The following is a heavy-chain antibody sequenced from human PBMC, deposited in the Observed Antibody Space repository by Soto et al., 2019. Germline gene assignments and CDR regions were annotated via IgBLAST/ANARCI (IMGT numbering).Heavy chain of an antibody. CDR1: GFTFSSYS. CDR3: ARGHVYYGMDV. CDR2: ISISSSTI. Sequence: PGGSLRLSCAASGFTFSSYSMNWVRQAPGKGLEWVSFISISSSTIYYADSVKGRFTISRDNAKNSLFLQMNSLRAEDTAVYYCARGHVYYGMDVWGQGTTVTVSS. J-gene: IGHJ6*02. V-gene: IGHV3-48*01.